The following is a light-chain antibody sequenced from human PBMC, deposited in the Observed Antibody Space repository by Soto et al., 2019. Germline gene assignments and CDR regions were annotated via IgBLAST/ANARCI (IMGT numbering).Light chain of an antibody. CDR2: DGT. J-gene: IGKJ4*01. Sequence: TQSPSSLSASVGDRVTITCQASQHISDYLNWYQQKPGKAPKLLINDGTKLETGVPSRFSGSGSGTEFTFTISSLQPEDTATYYCHQYFNPRTFGGGTKV. V-gene: IGKV1-33*01. CDR3: HQYFNPRT. CDR1: QHISDY.